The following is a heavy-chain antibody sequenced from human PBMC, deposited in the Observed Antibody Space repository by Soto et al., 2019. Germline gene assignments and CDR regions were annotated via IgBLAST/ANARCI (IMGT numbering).Heavy chain of an antibody. CDR1: GDSVTISDYY. D-gene: IGHD3-22*01. V-gene: IGHV4-39*01. J-gene: IGHJ4*02. Sequence: QLQLQESGPGLVKPSETLSLTCTVSGDSVTISDYYWGWIRQPPGKGLEWIGSIHYSGSTYYNPSPKSRVTRSGATAKKQFSRKLTSVTAADAVVYYCAAHDSGGYYAEYWGQGPLVTVSA. CDR3: AAHDSGGYYAEY. CDR2: IHYSGST.